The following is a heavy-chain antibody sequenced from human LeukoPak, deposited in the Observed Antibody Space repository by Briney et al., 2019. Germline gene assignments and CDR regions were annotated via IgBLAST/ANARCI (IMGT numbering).Heavy chain of an antibody. D-gene: IGHD5-24*01. Sequence: PSETLSLTCTVSGGSIGSYYWSWIRQPPGKGLEWIGYIYNSGNTNYSPSLKSRVSISVDTPKNQFSLKLSSMTAADTAVYYCARPSRDGYRYTFDYWGQGILVTVSS. V-gene: IGHV4-59*01. J-gene: IGHJ4*02. CDR1: GGSIGSYY. CDR2: IYNSGNT. CDR3: ARPSRDGYRYTFDY.